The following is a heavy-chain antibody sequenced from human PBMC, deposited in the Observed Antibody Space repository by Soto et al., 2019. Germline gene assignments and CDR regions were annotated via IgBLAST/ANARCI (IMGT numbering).Heavy chain of an antibody. J-gene: IGHJ4*02. CDR2: ISSDGSTT. CDR1: GFTFSSHR. Sequence: PGGSLRLSCAASGFTFSSHRMHWVRQAPGKGLVWVSRISSDGSTTIYADSVKGRFTISRDNAKNTVYLQMDTLRAEDTAVYYCTCRPVGLWGPGTLVTVSS. D-gene: IGHD1-26*01. CDR3: TCRPVGL. V-gene: IGHV3-74*01.